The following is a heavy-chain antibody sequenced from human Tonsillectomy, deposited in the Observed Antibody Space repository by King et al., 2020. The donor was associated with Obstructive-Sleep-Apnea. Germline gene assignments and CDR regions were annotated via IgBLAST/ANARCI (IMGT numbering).Heavy chain of an antibody. J-gene: IGHJ4*02. CDR2: IRYDGSNK. Sequence: VQLVESGGGVVQPGGSLRLSCAASGFTFSSYCMHWVRQAPGKGLEWVAFIRYDGSNKYYADSVKDLFTFSRDNSKNTLYLQMNSLRAEDTAVYYCAKLFPNRNQFDYWGQGTLVTVSS. CDR3: AKLFPNRNQFDY. D-gene: IGHD1-14*01. CDR1: GFTFSSYC. V-gene: IGHV3-30*02.